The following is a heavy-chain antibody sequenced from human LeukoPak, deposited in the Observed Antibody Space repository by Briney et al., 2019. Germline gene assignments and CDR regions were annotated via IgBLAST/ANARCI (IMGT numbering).Heavy chain of an antibody. CDR2: IKQDGSEK. D-gene: IGHD6-19*01. CDR3: ARADGSGWYLAGHYYYYGMDV. Sequence: ETLSLTCAVYGGSFSGYYWSWVRQAPGKGLEWVANIKQDGSEKYYVDSVKGRFTISRDNAKNSLYLQMNSLRAEDTAVYYCARADGSGWYLAGHYYYYGMDVWGQGTTVTVSS. CDR1: GGSFSGYY. V-gene: IGHV3-7*03. J-gene: IGHJ6*02.